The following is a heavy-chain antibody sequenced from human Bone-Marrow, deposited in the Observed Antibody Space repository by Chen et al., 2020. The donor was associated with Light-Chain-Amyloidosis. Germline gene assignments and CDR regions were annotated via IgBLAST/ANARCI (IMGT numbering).Heavy chain of an antibody. J-gene: IGHJ5*02. Sequence: QLQLQEAGPGLVKPSETLSLTCTISGGSIPSSGYYWGWFRQPPGKGLEWVATVYYGGSTYYNPALKNRVLISVDTSRNQFSLKLASVTASDTAVYFCARNCTSEIRGGWFDPWGPGTLVTVSS. V-gene: IGHV4-39*01. CDR2: VYYGGST. D-gene: IGHD2-8*01. CDR1: GGSIPSSGYY. CDR3: ARNCTSEIRGGWFDP.